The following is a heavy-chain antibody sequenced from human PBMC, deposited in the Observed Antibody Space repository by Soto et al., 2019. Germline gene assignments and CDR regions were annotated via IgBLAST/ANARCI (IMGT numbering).Heavy chain of an antibody. D-gene: IGHD3-16*01. CDR3: ARGPYYDLIWNYYYMDV. CDR1: GGSISGHY. V-gene: IGHV4-59*08. Sequence: QVQLQESGPGLVKPSETLSLSCNVSGGSISGHYWSWVRQTPGKGLEWIGYIYYSGSTNYNPSLTRRVTISVDTSKNHFSLRLTSVTAADTAVYYCARGPYYDLIWNYYYMDVWGKGTTVTVSS. J-gene: IGHJ6*03. CDR2: IYYSGST.